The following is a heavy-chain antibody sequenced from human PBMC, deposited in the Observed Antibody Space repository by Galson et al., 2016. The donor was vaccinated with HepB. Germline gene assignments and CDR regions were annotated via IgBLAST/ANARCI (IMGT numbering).Heavy chain of an antibody. Sequence: SLRLSCAASGFTCITYAMSWVRQAPGKGLELVSTISGSGGSTYYADSAQSRFTISRDNSKNTPYLQMNSLRAEDTAVYYCAKGYGLWDYWGQGTLATVSS. D-gene: IGHD5-18*01. J-gene: IGHJ4*02. CDR1: GFTCITYA. CDR2: ISGSGGST. V-gene: IGHV3-23*01. CDR3: AKGYGLWDY.